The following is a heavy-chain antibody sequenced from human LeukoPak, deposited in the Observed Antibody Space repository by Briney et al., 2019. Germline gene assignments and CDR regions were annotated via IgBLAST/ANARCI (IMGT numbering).Heavy chain of an antibody. CDR2: IYYSGTT. Sequence: SETLSLTCAVYGGSFSGYYWSWIRQPPGKGLEWIGSIYYSGTTSYNPSLKSRVTISVDTSKNQFSLMLTSVTASDTAVYFCGGAATGTVGWFDPWGQGTLVTVSS. J-gene: IGHJ5*02. CDR1: GGSFSGYY. D-gene: IGHD6-13*01. V-gene: IGHV4-34*01. CDR3: GGAATGTVGWFDP.